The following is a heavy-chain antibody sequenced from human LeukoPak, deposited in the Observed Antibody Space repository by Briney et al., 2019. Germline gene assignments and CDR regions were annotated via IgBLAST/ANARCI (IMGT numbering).Heavy chain of an antibody. Sequence: GGSLRLSCAASGFTFSTYSMNWVRQAPGKGLEWISFISTSSIYIYYADSVKSRFTISRDNARNSLYLQMNSLRAEDTAVYYCARGEWSSSPFDYWGQGTLVTVSS. CDR1: GFTFSTYS. CDR2: ISTSSIYI. V-gene: IGHV3-21*01. CDR3: ARGEWSSSPFDY. D-gene: IGHD6-6*01. J-gene: IGHJ4*02.